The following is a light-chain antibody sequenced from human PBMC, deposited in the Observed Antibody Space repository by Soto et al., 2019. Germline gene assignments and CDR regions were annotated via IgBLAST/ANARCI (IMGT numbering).Light chain of an antibody. CDR3: QQSYSTPRT. CDR1: QSVASN. J-gene: IGKJ1*01. CDR2: GAS. Sequence: IVMTQSPATLSVSPGESFTLSCMASQSVASNLAWYQQRPGQAPSLLIFGASTRAPGIPGRFSGSGSGTDFTLTISSLQSEDFAVYHCQQSYSTPRTVGQGTKVDIK. V-gene: IGKV3-15*01.